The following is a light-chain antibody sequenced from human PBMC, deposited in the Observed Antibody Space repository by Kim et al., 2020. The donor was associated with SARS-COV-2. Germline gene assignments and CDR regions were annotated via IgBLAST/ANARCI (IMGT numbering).Light chain of an antibody. CDR3: ATWDDSLNEWV. V-gene: IGLV1-44*01. J-gene: IGLJ3*02. CDR1: GSKIERNV. CDR2: ATD. Sequence: GRRVTISWCGSGSKIERNVVNWYQQFPGTAPKLLMYATDQRSSGVPDRFSGSRSGTSASLAISGLQSDDEADYYCATWDDSLNEWVFGGGTQLTVL.